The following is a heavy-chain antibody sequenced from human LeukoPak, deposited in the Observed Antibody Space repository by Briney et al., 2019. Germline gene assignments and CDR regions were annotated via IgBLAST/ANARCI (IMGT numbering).Heavy chain of an antibody. D-gene: IGHD7-27*01. CDR2: ISYDRTNN. J-gene: IGHJ4*02. CDR3: AKANWRSFFPSIDFDS. Sequence: GGALRLSCGASGVTFRRDAMRWGGEAPGKGGEWGGVISYDRTNNFYADSVTGRFTFSRDNSKNTLYLQLNSLKSEDTAVYYCAKANWRSFFPSIDFDSWGQGTLVTVSS. CDR1: GVTFRRDA. V-gene: IGHV3-30*18.